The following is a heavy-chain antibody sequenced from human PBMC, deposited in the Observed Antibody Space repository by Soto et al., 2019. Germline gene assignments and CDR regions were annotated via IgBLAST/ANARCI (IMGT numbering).Heavy chain of an antibody. CDR3: AKDYSSWYEYVWGSYRPFDY. D-gene: IGHD3-16*02. CDR1: GFTFSTYA. Sequence: GGSLRLSCAASGFTFSTYAMSWVRQSPGKGLEWVSAMSGSGATTHHADSVKGRFTISRDNSKNTLYLQMNSLRAEDTAVYYCAKDYSSWYEYVWGSYRPFDYCGQGTLVPVSS. V-gene: IGHV3-23*01. J-gene: IGHJ4*02. CDR2: MSGSGATT.